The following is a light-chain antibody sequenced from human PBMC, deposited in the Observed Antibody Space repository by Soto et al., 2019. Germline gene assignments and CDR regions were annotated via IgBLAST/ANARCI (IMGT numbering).Light chain of an antibody. Sequence: DVQMTQSPSSLSASVGDRVTITCRASQNIDIYLNWYQQKPGRPPTLLIYTTTLLQSGVPTRFSGSGSGTDFTLTISNLQPEDFATSSCHQSYLTPPAFGQGTKVGIK. V-gene: IGKV1-39*01. J-gene: IGKJ2*01. CDR3: HQSYLTPPA. CDR2: TTT. CDR1: QNIDIY.